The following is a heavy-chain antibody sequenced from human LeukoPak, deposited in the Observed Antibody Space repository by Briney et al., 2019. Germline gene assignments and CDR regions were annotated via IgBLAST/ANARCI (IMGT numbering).Heavy chain of an antibody. CDR3: AKKTSTWFDP. J-gene: IGHJ5*02. Sequence: GGSLTLSCAASGFTLNTYGMHWARHARGRGLEWVTVISYDGGDKYYADSVKGRFNISRDNSKNTLYLQIIGLRAEDTAVYYCAKKTSTWFDPWGQGILVTVSS. D-gene: IGHD1/OR15-1a*01. CDR2: ISYDGGDK. CDR1: GFTLNTYG. V-gene: IGHV3-30*18.